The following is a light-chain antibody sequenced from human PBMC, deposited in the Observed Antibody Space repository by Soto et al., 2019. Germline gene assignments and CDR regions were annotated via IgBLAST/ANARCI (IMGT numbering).Light chain of an antibody. CDR1: RSVSNY. J-gene: IGKJ5*01. CDR3: QQRSNWPIT. V-gene: IGKV3-11*01. CDR2: DAS. Sequence: EIVLRHSRPTLCLSXAASATLSXXASRSVSNYLAWYQQKPGQAPRLLIYDASSRPTDIPARFSGSGSGTDFTLTISSLEPEDFAVYYCQQRSNWPITFGQGTRLEI.